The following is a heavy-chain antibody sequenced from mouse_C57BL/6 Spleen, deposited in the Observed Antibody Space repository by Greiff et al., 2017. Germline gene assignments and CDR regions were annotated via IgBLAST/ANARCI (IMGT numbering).Heavy chain of an antibody. CDR1: GFTFSDYG. V-gene: IGHV5-17*01. Sequence: EVQLVASGGGFVTPGGSLKLSCAASGFTFSDYGMHWVRQAPEKGLEWVAYISSGSSTIYYADTVKGRFTISRDNAKNTLFLQMTSLRSEDTAMYYCARDGPLGYWGQGTTLTVSS. CDR3: ARDGPLGY. CDR2: ISSGSSTI. J-gene: IGHJ2*01. D-gene: IGHD3-1*01.